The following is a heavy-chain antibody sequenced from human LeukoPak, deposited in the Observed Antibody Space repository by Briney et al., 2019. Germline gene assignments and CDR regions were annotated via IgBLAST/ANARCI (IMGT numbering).Heavy chain of an antibody. J-gene: IGHJ2*01. Sequence: ASEKVSCKASDYTFTDYYIHWVRQAPGQGLEWMGCINIYYSGRDYAQNFQGRVTMTRDTSIRTAYMELSRLRSDDTAVYYCARDPYGTLYFDLWGRGTLDTLPS. V-gene: IGHV1-2*02. CDR2: INIYYSGR. CDR3: ARDPYGTLYFDL. D-gene: IGHD3-10*01. CDR1: DYTFTDYY.